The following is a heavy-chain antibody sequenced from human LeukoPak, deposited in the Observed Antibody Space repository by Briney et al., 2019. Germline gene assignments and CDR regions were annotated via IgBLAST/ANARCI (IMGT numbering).Heavy chain of an antibody. CDR2: ISSSGRTI. V-gene: IGHV3-48*03. D-gene: IGHD3-22*01. CDR3: TRDRSGYDRDY. J-gene: IGHJ4*02. CDR1: GFTFSSFE. Sequence: PGGSLRLSCAASGFTFSSFEMNWVRQAPGKGLEWVSYISSSGRTIYYADSVKGRFTISRDNAKNSLYLQMNSLRAEDTAVCYCTRDRSGYDRDYWGQGTLVTVSS.